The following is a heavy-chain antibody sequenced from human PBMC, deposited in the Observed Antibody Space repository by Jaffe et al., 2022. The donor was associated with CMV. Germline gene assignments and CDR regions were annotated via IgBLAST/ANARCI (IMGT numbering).Heavy chain of an antibody. Sequence: QVQLQESGPGLVKPSETLSLTCTVSGGSISSYYWSWIRQPPGKGLEWIGYIYYSGSTNYNPSLKSRVTISVDTSKNQFSLKLSSVTAADTAVYYCASSGPSDYYYYYMDVWGKGTTVTVSS. J-gene: IGHJ6*03. CDR3: ASSGPSDYYYYYMDV. CDR1: GGSISSYY. V-gene: IGHV4-59*01. CDR2: IYYSGST. D-gene: IGHD5-12*01.